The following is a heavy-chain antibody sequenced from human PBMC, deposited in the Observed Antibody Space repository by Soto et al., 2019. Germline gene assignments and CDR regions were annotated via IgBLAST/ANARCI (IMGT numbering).Heavy chain of an antibody. Sequence: GALVKVSCKASGYIFTGYYIQWVRQAPGQGLEWMGWINTKTGGTKYAQKFQGRVTMTRDTSINTAYMEVSRLRSDDTAVYYCATDKVAFDMWGQGTMVTVSS. CDR1: GYIFTGYY. CDR3: ATDKVAFDM. J-gene: IGHJ3*02. D-gene: IGHD3-9*01. CDR2: INTKTGGT. V-gene: IGHV1-2*02.